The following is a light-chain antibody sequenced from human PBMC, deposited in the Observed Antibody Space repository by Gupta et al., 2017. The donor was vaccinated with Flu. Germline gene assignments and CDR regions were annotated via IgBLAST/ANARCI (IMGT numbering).Light chain of an antibody. CDR3: QQYNNWL. J-gene: IGKJ4*01. V-gene: IGKV3-15*01. CDR2: GAS. Sequence: EVVMTQSPATLFVSPGERATLSCRASQSISSNLAWYQQKPGQAPRLLIYGASTRATGIPARFSGSGSGTEFTLTISSLQSEDFAVYYCQQYNNWLFGGGTKVEIK. CDR1: QSISSN.